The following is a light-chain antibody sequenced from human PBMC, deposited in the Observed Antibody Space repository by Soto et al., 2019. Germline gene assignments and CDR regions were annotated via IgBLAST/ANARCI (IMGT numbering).Light chain of an antibody. J-gene: IGKJ4*01. CDR2: SAS. V-gene: IGKV1-9*01. CDR1: QGMSTY. Sequence: DIQLTQSPSFLSASVGDTVTITCRASQGMSTYLAWDQQKPGKVPNLLIRSASTLQSGVPPRFSGGGSGTEFTLTISTLQPDDSGIYYCQQLNGYQLAFGGGTNVEIK. CDR3: QQLNGYQLA.